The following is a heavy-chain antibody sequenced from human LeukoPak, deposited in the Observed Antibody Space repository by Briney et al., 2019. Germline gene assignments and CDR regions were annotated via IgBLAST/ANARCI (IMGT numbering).Heavy chain of an antibody. CDR1: GGSINNYY. J-gene: IGHJ6*02. V-gene: IGHV4-59*01. CDR3: AREGQSCSSTSCYYYYYGMDV. D-gene: IGHD2-2*01. Sequence: PSETLSLTCTLSGGSINNYYWSWIRQPPGKGLEWIGYIYYNGNTNYNPSLKSRVTISVDTSKNQFSLKLSSVTAADTAVYFCAREGQSCSSTSCYYYYYGMDVWGQGTTVTVSS. CDR2: IYYNGNT.